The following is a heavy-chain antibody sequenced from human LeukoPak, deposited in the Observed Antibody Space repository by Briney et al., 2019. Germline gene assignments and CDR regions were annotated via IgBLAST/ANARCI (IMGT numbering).Heavy chain of an antibody. CDR2: INPSGGST. CDR1: GYSFTTYY. J-gene: IGHJ4*02. V-gene: IGHV1-46*01. D-gene: IGHD6-19*01. Sequence: AASVKVSCKASGYSFTTYYMHWVRQAPGQGLEWMGVINPSGGSTRYAQKFQDRVTMTRDTSTSTFYMELAGLRSDDTAMYYCAKDSGGWYVLTGDFWGQGTLVTVSS. CDR3: AKDSGGWYVLTGDF.